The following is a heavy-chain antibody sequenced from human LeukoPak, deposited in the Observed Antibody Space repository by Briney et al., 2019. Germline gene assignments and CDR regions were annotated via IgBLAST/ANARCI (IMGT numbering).Heavy chain of an antibody. J-gene: IGHJ4*02. CDR2: IYYSGST. D-gene: IGHD2-2*01. CDR3: AREGRCSSTSCSFDY. CDR1: GGSISSYY. Sequence: SETLSLTCTVSGGSISSYYWSWIRQPPGKGLEWIGYIYYSGSTNYNPSLKSRVTISVDTSKNQFSLKLSSVTAADTAVYYCAREGRCSSTSCSFDYWGQGTLVTVSS. V-gene: IGHV4-59*01.